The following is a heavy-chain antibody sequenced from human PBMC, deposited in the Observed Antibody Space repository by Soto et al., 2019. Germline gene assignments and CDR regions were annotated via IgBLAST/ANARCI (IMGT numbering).Heavy chain of an antibody. D-gene: IGHD3-16*01. CDR2: ISGTTGHA. J-gene: IGHJ4*02. Sequence: EVQILESGGGLVQPGGSLRLSCAASGFPFSNYAMAWVRQAPGKGLEWVSAISGTTGHAFYADSVKDRFTISRDNSKNTLNLQMDSLRAEDTAVYHCARAPSEYIWGSYLRYYEYWGQGTLVTVSS. CDR3: ARAPSEYIWGSYLRYYEY. CDR1: GFPFSNYA. V-gene: IGHV3-23*01.